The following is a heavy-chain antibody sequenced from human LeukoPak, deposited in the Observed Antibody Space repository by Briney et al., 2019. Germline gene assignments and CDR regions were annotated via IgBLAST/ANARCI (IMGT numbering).Heavy chain of an antibody. CDR1: GFTFNSYT. Sequence: GGSLRLSCAASGFTFNSYTMNWVRQAPGKGPEWVSAISPSGDSVHYADSVKGRFTISRDNSQNTLYLQMNSLRAEDTAVYYCAKDRGYYDSSGYYGFGAFDIWGQGTMVTVSS. CDR2: ISPSGDSV. V-gene: IGHV3-23*01. D-gene: IGHD3-22*01. CDR3: AKDRGYYDSSGYYGFGAFDI. J-gene: IGHJ3*02.